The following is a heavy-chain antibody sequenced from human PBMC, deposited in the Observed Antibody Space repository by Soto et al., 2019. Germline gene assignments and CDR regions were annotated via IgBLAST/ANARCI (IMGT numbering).Heavy chain of an antibody. CDR3: ARPEGIVVVVDGMDV. Sequence: QPGGSLRLSCAASGFTFSSYAMHWVRQAPGKGLEWVAVISYDGSNKYYADSVKGRFTISRDNSKNTLYLQMNSLRAEDTAVYYCARPEGIVVVVDGMDVWGQGTTVTVSS. V-gene: IGHV3-30-3*01. D-gene: IGHD2-15*01. CDR2: ISYDGSNK. CDR1: GFTFSSYA. J-gene: IGHJ6*02.